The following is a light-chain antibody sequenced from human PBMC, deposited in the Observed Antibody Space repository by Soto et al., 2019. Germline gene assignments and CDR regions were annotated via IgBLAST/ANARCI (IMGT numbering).Light chain of an antibody. CDR3: QQYGSSPQT. V-gene: IGKV3-20*01. Sequence: ELVLTQSPGTLSLSPGERATLSCRASQSVSSSYLAWYQKKPGQAPRLLIHGASSRATGIPDRFSGSGSGTDFTLTISRLEPEDFAVYYCQQYGSSPQTFGQGTKVDIK. CDR2: GAS. J-gene: IGKJ1*01. CDR1: QSVSSSY.